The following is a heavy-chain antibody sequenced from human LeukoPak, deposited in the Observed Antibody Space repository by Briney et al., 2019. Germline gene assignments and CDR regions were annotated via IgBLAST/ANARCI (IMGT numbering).Heavy chain of an antibody. V-gene: IGHV3-66*01. D-gene: IGHD5-18*01. CDR3: ARDPGYNYGFDY. CDR2: IYSDGTT. J-gene: IGHJ4*02. CDR1: GFTFSSHG. Sequence: SGGSLRLSCVASGFTFSSHGMNWVRQAPGKGLEWVSIIYSDGTTYYADSVKGRFTISRDNSKNSLYLQMNSLRAEDTAVYYCARDPGYNYGFDYWGQGTLVTVSS.